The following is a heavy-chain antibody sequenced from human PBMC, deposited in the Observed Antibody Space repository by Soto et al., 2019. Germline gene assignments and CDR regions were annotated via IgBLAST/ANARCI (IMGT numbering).Heavy chain of an antibody. CDR1: GGSISSYY. CDR2: IYYSGST. V-gene: IGHV4-59*08. D-gene: IGHD4-17*01. CDR3: ARRYGGAFDI. Sequence: QVQLQESGPGLVKPSETLSLTCTVSGGSISSYYWSWIRQPPGKGLEWIGYIYYSGSTNYNPSLKSRATIPVDTSKHPSSLKLSSVPAADTAVYYCARRYGGAFDIWGQGTMVTVSS. J-gene: IGHJ3*02.